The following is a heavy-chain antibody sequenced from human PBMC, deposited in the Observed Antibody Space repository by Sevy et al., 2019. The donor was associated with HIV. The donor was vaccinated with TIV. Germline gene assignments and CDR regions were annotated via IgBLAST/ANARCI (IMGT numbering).Heavy chain of an antibody. Sequence: SETLSLTCTVSGGSISSGDYYWSWIRQPPGKGLEWIGYIYYSGSTYYNPSLKSRVTISVDTSKNQFSLKLSSVTAADTAVYYCARAYGSGARYFYYYYYGMDVRGQGTTVTVSS. CDR1: GGSISSGDYY. CDR2: IYYSGST. CDR3: ARAYGSGARYFYYYYYGMDV. V-gene: IGHV4-30-4*01. J-gene: IGHJ6*02. D-gene: IGHD3-10*01.